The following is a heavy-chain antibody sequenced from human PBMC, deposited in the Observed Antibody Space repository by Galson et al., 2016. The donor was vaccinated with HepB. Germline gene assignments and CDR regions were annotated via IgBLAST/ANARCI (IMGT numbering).Heavy chain of an antibody. CDR2: IYTSGNT. CDR3: ARDFSRRVPTLTLDS. Sequence: TLSLTCTVSGGSISSGSYYWSWIRQPAGKGLEWIGRIYTSGNTNYAQKFQGRVTMTTDTSTSTAYMEVRSLRYDDTAVYYCARDFSRRVPTLTLDSWGQGTLVTVSS. J-gene: IGHJ4*02. CDR1: GGSISSGSYY. V-gene: IGHV4-61*02. D-gene: IGHD4/OR15-4a*01.